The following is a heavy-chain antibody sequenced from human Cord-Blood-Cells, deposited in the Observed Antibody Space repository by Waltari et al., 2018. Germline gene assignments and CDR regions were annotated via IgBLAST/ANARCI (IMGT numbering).Heavy chain of an antibody. CDR1: GYTFTSYD. Sequence: QVQLVQSGAEVKKPGASVKVSCKASGYTFTSYDINWVRQATGQGLEGMGWMNPNSGNTSYAQKVQGRVTITRNTSISTCYMELSRLRSEDTAVYYCAREGSGSFDYWGQGTLVTVSS. V-gene: IGHV1-8*03. CDR3: AREGSGSFDY. CDR2: MNPNSGNT. D-gene: IGHD1-26*01. J-gene: IGHJ4*02.